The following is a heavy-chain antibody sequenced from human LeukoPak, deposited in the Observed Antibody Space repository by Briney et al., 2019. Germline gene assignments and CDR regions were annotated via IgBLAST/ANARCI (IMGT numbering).Heavy chain of an antibody. J-gene: IGHJ4*02. CDR3: AKDTAALSFVIDS. V-gene: IGHV3-23*01. CDR2: LSGSGNGT. D-gene: IGHD2-15*01. Sequence: PGGSLRLSCAASGFTFSNYAMTWVRQAPGKGLEWVSALSGSGNGTYYADSVKGRFTISRDNSKSTLYLRMNSLRAEDTAVYYCAKDTAALSFVIDSWGQGTLVTVSS. CDR1: GFTFSNYA.